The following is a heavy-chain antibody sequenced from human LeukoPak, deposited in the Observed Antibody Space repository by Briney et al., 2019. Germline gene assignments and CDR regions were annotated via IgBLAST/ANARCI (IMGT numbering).Heavy chain of an antibody. CDR2: ISYDGSNR. D-gene: IGHD3-22*01. V-gene: IGHV3-30*03. CDR1: GFTFSRYG. CDR3: ARRDYYYDSSGYYKSQYYFDY. J-gene: IGHJ4*02. Sequence: PGRSLRLSCAASGFTFSRYGMHWVRQAPDKGLEWVAVISYDGSNRYYADSVKGRFTISRDNSKNTLYLQMNSLRAEDTALYYCARRDYYYDSSGYYKSQYYFDYWGQGTLVTVSS.